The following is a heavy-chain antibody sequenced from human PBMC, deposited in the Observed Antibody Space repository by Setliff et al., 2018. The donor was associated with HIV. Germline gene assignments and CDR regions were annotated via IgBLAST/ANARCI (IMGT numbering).Heavy chain of an antibody. CDR1: GSSISGHF. V-gene: IGHV4-59*11. CDR2: IYTTGST. D-gene: IGHD6-6*01. CDR3: ARVPPEYSSSYNWFDP. Sequence: SETLSLTCTVSGSSISGHFWTWIRQPPGKGLEWIGYIYTTGSTNYNPSLTSRVTISVDTSKNKFSLKMRSVTAADTAVYYCARVPPEYSSSYNWFDPWGQGTLVTVSS. J-gene: IGHJ5*02.